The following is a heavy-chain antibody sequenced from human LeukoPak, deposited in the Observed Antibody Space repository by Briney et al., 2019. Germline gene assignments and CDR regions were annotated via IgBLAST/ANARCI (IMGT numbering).Heavy chain of an antibody. CDR2: ISAYNGNT. Sequence: GASVKVSCKASGYTFTSYGISWVRPAPGQGREWMGWISAYNGNTNYAQKLQGRVTMTRDTSTSTVYMELSSLRSEDTAVYYCARAVNGSSWTNPLFDYWGQGTLVTVSS. V-gene: IGHV1-18*01. J-gene: IGHJ4*02. D-gene: IGHD6-13*01. CDR1: GYTFTSYG. CDR3: ARAVNGSSWTNPLFDY.